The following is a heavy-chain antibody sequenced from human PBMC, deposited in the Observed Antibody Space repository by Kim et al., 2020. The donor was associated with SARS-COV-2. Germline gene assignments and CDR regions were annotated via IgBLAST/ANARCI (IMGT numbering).Heavy chain of an antibody. Sequence: YSQTLKDRFTITRDTSASTVYMELNSLRSEDTAVYYGAREGHSSGSLGFDHWGQGTPVTVSS. V-gene: IGHV1-3*01. D-gene: IGHD6-19*01. J-gene: IGHJ4*02. CDR3: AREGHSSGSLGFDH.